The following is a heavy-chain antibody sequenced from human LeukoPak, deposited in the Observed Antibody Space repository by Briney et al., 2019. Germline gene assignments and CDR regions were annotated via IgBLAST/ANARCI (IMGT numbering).Heavy chain of an antibody. Sequence: GGSLRLSCAASGFTFSSYWMHWVRQAPGKGLVWVSRINSDGSSTSYADSVKGRFTISRDNAKNTLYLQMNSLRAEDTAVYYCARSPEYQLLTRFDYWGRGTLVTVSS. CDR1: GFTFSSYW. D-gene: IGHD2-2*01. V-gene: IGHV3-74*01. CDR3: ARSPEYQLLTRFDY. CDR2: INSDGSST. J-gene: IGHJ4*02.